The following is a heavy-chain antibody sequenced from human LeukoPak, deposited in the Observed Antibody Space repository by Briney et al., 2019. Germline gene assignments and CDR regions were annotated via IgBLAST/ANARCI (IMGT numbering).Heavy chain of an antibody. D-gene: IGHD3-22*01. J-gene: IGHJ4*02. CDR2: INPSGGST. Sequence: ASVKVSCKASGYTFTSYYMHWVRQAPGQGLEWMGIINPSGGSTSYAQKFQGRVTMTRDTSTSTVYMGLSSLRSEDSAVYYCARDYDSSGYYSYYFDYWGQGTLVTVSS. V-gene: IGHV1-46*03. CDR3: ARDYDSSGYYSYYFDY. CDR1: GYTFTSYY.